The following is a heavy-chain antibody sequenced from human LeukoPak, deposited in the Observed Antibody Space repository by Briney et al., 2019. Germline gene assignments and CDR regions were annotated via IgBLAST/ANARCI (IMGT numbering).Heavy chain of an antibody. Sequence: GGSLRLSCAASGFTFSSYAMSWVRQAPGKGLEWVSAISGSGGSTYYADSVKGRFTISRDNSKNTLYLQMNSLRAEDTTVYYCAKDLQLWLLVPYHYGMDVWGQGTTVTVSS. CDR2: ISGSGGST. J-gene: IGHJ6*02. CDR3: AKDLQLWLLVPYHYGMDV. V-gene: IGHV3-23*01. D-gene: IGHD5-18*01. CDR1: GFTFSSYA.